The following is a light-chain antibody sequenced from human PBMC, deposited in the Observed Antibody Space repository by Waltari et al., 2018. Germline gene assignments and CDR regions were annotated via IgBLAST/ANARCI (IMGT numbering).Light chain of an antibody. CDR3: QQYYTPPFT. CDR1: QSVLYASVNKNH. V-gene: IGKV4-1*01. J-gene: IGKJ3*01. CDR2: WAS. Sequence: DIVMTQSPDSLAVSLVERATLNCKSSQSVLYASVNKNHLAWYQQKPGQPPKLLIFWASTRESGVPDRFSGSGSGADFTLTISSLQAEDVAVYYCQQYYTPPFTFGPGTKVEIK.